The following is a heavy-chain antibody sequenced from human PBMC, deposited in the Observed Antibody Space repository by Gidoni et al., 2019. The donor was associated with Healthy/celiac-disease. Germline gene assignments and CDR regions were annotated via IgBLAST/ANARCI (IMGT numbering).Heavy chain of an antibody. CDR1: GFTFYDYA. J-gene: IGHJ4*02. V-gene: IGHV3-9*01. Sequence: EVQLVESGGGLVQPGRSLRLSCAASGFTFYDYAVHWVRQDPGKGLEWVSGISWNSGSIGYADSGKGRFTISRDNAKNSLYLQMNSLRAEDTALYYCAKDTYSSWQEGGFDYWGQGTLVTVSS. CDR3: AKDTYSSWQEGGFDY. D-gene: IGHD6-13*01. CDR2: ISWNSGSI.